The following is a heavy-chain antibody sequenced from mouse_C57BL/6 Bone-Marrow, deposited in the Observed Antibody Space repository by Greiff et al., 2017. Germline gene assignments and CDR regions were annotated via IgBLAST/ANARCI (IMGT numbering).Heavy chain of an antibody. CDR3: ARSVYDYDEGTWFAY. J-gene: IGHJ3*01. Sequence: VQLQESGAELVKPGASVKLSCKASGYTFTSYWMQWVKQRPGQGLEWIGEIDPSDSYTNYNQKFKGKATLTVDTSSSTAYMQLSSLTSGDSAVYYCARSVYDYDEGTWFAYWGQGTLVTVSA. D-gene: IGHD2-4*01. CDR1: GYTFTSYW. V-gene: IGHV1-50*01. CDR2: IDPSDSYT.